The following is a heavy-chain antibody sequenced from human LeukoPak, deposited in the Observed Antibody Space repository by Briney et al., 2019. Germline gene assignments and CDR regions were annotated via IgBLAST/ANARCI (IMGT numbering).Heavy chain of an antibody. D-gene: IGHD3-10*01. CDR2: IHYTGST. CDR1: GGSIRGYY. CDR3: ARGYGSGSYNNFNH. V-gene: IGHV4-59*01. J-gene: IGHJ4*02. Sequence: SETLSLTCTVSGGSIRGYYWSWLRQPPGKGLEWIGYIHYTGSTDYNPSLKSRVTISVDTSKNQFSLNLSSVTAADTAVYYCARGYGSGSYNNFNHWGQGILVTVSS.